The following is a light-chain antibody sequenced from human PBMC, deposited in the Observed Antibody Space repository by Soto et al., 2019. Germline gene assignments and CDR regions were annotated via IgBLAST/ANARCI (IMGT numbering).Light chain of an antibody. V-gene: IGKV3-15*01. Sequence: EIVLTQSPATLSVSPGERATLSCRASQIISDNLAWYQQKRGQAPRLLIHGASTRATGIPARFSGSGSGTEFTLTISSLQSEDFAVYYCHQYDDWPLGYTFGQGTKLEI. CDR1: QIISDN. CDR2: GAS. CDR3: HQYDDWPLGYT. J-gene: IGKJ2*01.